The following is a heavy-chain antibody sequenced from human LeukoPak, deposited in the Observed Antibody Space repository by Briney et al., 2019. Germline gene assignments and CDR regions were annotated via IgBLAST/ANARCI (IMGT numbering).Heavy chain of an antibody. Sequence: SETLSLTCAVYGGSFSGYYWSWIRQPPGKGLEWIGEINHSGGTNYNPSLKSRVTISVDTSKNQFSLKLSSVTAADTAVYYCARGPAGRCSSTSCYTPGYYYYMDVWGKGTTVTVSS. CDR3: ARGPAGRCSSTSCYTPGYYYYMDV. J-gene: IGHJ6*03. V-gene: IGHV4-34*01. D-gene: IGHD2-2*02. CDR1: GGSFSGYY. CDR2: INHSGGT.